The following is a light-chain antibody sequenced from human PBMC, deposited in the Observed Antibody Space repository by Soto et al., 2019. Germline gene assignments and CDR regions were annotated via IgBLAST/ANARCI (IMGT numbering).Light chain of an antibody. CDR2: WAS. CDR3: QQYYHVPVT. J-gene: IGKJ5*01. CDR1: QTLLYNSNNKNY. V-gene: IGKV4-1*01. Sequence: DIVMTQSPDSLSVSLGERATFSCKSSQTLLYNSNNKNYLAWFQQKPGQATKLLIYWASTRNSGVPDRFSGSGSGTDFTLTISNLQAEDVATYYCQQYYHVPVTFGQGTRLEI.